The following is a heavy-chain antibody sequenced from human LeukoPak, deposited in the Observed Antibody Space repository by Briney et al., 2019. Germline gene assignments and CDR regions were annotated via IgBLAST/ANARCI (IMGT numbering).Heavy chain of an antibody. CDR3: ARGRGLAVAHGNLYYYRDV. D-gene: IGHD6-19*01. J-gene: IGHJ6*03. CDR1: GGSFSGYY. CDR2: INHSGST. V-gene: IGHV4-34*01. Sequence: SETLSLTCAVYGGSFSGYYWSWIRQPPGKGLGWIGEINHSGSTNYNPALKNRVTISVDTSKNQFSLKQSSVTAADTAVYYCARGRGLAVAHGNLYYYRDVWGKGTTVTVSS.